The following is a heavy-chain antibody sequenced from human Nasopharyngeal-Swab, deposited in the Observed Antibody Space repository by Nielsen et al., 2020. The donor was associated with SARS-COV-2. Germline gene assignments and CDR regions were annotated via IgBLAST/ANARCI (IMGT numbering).Heavy chain of an antibody. CDR2: ISYDGSNK. J-gene: IGHJ6*02. V-gene: IGHV3-30*04. Sequence: GGSLRLSCAASGFTFSNYVMHWVRQAPGKGLEWVAVISYDGSNKNYADSVKGRFTISRDNSKNTLYLQMNSLRAEDTAMYYCARDAVQRKIVATPWYYYGMDVWGQGTTVTVSS. CDR3: ARDAVQRKIVATPWYYYGMDV. D-gene: IGHD5-12*01. CDR1: GFTFSNYV.